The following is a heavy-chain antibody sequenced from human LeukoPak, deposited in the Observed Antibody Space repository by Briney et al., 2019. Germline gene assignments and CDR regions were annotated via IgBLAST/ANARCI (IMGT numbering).Heavy chain of an antibody. CDR2: IWFDKDQ. V-gene: IGHV3-33*01. D-gene: IGHD2-8*01. J-gene: IGHJ6*02. CDR3: ARDRHCVNGVCHSPPGMDV. CDR1: GFILNDYG. Sequence: GRSLRLSCAASGFILNDYGMHWVRQAPGKGLEWVADIWFDKDQDFADSATGRFAISRDNSNNTVYLQINSLRAEDTAVYYCARDRHCVNGVCHSPPGMDVWGQGTTVTVSS.